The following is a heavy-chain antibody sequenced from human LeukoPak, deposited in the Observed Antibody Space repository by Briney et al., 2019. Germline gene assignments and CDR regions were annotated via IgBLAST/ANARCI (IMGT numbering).Heavy chain of an antibody. CDR3: ARRGSTSGNWFDP. Sequence: SETLSLTCTVSGGSISSYYWSWIRQPAGKGLDWIGRIYTSGSTNYNPSLKSRVTMSVDTSKNQFSLKLTSVTAADTAVYYCARRGSTSGNWFDPWGQGTLVTVSS. CDR1: GGSISSYY. J-gene: IGHJ5*02. CDR2: IYTSGST. D-gene: IGHD6-6*01. V-gene: IGHV4-4*07.